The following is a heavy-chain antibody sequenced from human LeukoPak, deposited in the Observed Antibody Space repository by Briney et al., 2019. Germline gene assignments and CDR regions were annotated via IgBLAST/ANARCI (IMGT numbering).Heavy chain of an antibody. CDR1: GDSIGSSTYY. J-gene: IGHJ6*02. CDR3: ARSGPAQSSGPYYYYGMDV. CDR2: VHSSGTT. D-gene: IGHD3-22*01. Sequence: SETLSLTCTVSGDSIGSSTYYWGWIRQPPGKGLEWLGSVHSSGTTYYNPSLRSRVTISVDTSKNQFSLKLTSVTAADTAVYYCARSGPAQSSGPYYYYGMDVWGQGTTVTVSS. V-gene: IGHV4-39*07.